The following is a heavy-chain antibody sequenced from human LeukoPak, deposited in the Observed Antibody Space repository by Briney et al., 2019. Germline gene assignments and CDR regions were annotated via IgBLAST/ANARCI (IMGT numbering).Heavy chain of an antibody. CDR2: IIPIFGIA. Sequence: SVKVSCKASGGTLSSYAISWGRQAPGPRLELVGRIIPIFGIANYAQKFQGRVTITADKSTSTAYMELSSLRSEDTAVYYCAREYDFWSGYSHWGQGTLVTVSS. J-gene: IGHJ4*02. CDR1: GGTLSSYA. V-gene: IGHV1-69*04. D-gene: IGHD3-3*01. CDR3: AREYDFWSGYSH.